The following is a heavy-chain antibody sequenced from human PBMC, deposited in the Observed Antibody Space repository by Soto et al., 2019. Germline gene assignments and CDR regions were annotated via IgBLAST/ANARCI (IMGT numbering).Heavy chain of an antibody. D-gene: IGHD6-13*01. J-gene: IGHJ4*02. CDR2: IIPIFGTA. V-gene: IGHV1-69*06. Sequence: ASVKVSCKDTGGLFSSYAISWVRQAPGQGLEWMGGIIPIFGTANYAQKFQGRVTITADKSTSTAYMELSSLRSEDTAVYYCARDTTYSSSLDYWGQGTLVTVSS. CDR1: GGLFSSYA. CDR3: ARDTTYSSSLDY.